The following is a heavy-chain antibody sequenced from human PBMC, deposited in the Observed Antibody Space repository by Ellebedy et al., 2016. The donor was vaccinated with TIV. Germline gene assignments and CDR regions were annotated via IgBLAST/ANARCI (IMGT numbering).Heavy chain of an antibody. D-gene: IGHD4-11*01. CDR1: RFTFSNYW. CDR3: ASLRSTVRVDY. J-gene: IGHJ4*02. Sequence: PGGSLRLSCAASRFTFSNYWMSWVRQAPGKGLEWVATINQDGSQKYYVDSVKGRFTISRDNAKNSLDLQMDSLRAEDTAVYYCASLRSTVRVDYWGQGTLVAVSS. V-gene: IGHV3-7*03. CDR2: INQDGSQK.